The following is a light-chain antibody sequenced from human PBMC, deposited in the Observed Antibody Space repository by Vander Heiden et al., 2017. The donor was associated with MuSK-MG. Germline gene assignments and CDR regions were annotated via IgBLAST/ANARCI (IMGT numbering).Light chain of an antibody. CDR3: QQRNNGPRTWT. CDR1: QSVSSY. Sequence: IVLTQSPVTRSLSPGERATLSCRASQSVSSYLAWYQQKPGQAPRLLIYEASNRATGIPARFSGSGYGTDFTLTISSLDPEEFAVYYCQQRNNGPRTWTFGQGTKVEIK. J-gene: IGKJ1*01. CDR2: EAS. V-gene: IGKV3-11*01.